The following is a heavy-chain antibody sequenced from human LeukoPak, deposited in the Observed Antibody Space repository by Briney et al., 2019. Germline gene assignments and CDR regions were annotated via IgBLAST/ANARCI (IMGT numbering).Heavy chain of an antibody. CDR2: IRYDGSNK. V-gene: IGHV3-30*02. D-gene: IGHD2-8*02. CDR1: GFTFSSYG. Sequence: AGSLRLPCAASGFTFSSYGMHWVRQAPGKGLEWVAFIRYDGSNKYYADSVKGRFTISRDNSKSTLSLQMNSLRAEDTAIYYCATYRQVLLPFESWGQGTLVTVSS. J-gene: IGHJ4*02. CDR3: ATYRQVLLPFES.